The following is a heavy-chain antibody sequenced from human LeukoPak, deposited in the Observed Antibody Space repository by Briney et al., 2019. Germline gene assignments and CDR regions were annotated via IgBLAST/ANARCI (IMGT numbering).Heavy chain of an antibody. CDR3: ARGYYDVLIGKGYFDY. J-gene: IGHJ4*02. CDR1: GGSMSVYY. D-gene: IGHD3-9*01. Sequence: SETLSLTCSVSGGSMSVYYWSWIRQSPGKGLEWVGYIHHSGSTKYNPSLTSRITISVDTSKNHFSLKLSSVTAADTAVYYCARGYYDVLIGKGYFDYWGQGNLVTVSS. V-gene: IGHV4-59*08. CDR2: IHHSGST.